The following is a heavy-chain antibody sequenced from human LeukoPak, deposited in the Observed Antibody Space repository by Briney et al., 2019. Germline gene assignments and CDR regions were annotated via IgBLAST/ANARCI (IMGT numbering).Heavy chain of an antibody. D-gene: IGHD3-10*01. V-gene: IGHV1-18*04. Sequence: AAVKVYCKASGYTFTSYGISWVRQAPGQGLEWMGWISAYNGNTNYAQKLQGILTMTTDTSTSTAYMELRSLSPDDTAVYYCARRLLWFGELGEDYWGQGTLVTVSS. CDR3: ARRLLWFGELGEDY. CDR1: GYTFTSYG. CDR2: ISAYNGNT. J-gene: IGHJ4*02.